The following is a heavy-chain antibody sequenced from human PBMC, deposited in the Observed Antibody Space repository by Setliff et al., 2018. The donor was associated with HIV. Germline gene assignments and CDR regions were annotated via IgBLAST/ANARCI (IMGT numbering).Heavy chain of an antibody. J-gene: IGHJ3*02. D-gene: IGHD3-3*01. CDR3: ASSYPNYNYGNYDFWSGYYHDDAFDI. Sequence: GGSLRLSCAASGFTLSDYGMHWVRQAPGKGLEWVAVIWYDGSEKHYADSVKGRFTISKDNSKNTRYLQMDSLRTEDTAVYYCASSYPNYNYGNYDFWSGYYHDDAFDIWGQGTMVTVSS. CDR1: GFTLSDYG. CDR2: IWYDGSEK. V-gene: IGHV3-33*01.